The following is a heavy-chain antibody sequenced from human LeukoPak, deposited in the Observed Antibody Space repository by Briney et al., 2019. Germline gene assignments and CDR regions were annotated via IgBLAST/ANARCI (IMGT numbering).Heavy chain of an antibody. V-gene: IGHV3-23*01. CDR2: ISGSGGST. J-gene: IGHJ4*02. CDR1: GFTFSIYA. Sequence: GGSLRLSCAASGFTFSIYAMSCVHHAPGNWLECVSSISGSGGSTYYADSVKGRFTISRDNSKNTLYLKMNRLRAEDTALYYCAKYCSGGNCYSGLYWGQGTLVTVSS. CDR3: AKYCSGGNCYSGLY. D-gene: IGHD2-15*01.